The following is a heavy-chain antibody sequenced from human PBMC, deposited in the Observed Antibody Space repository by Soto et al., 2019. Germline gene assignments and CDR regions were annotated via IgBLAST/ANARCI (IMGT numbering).Heavy chain of an antibody. D-gene: IGHD6-19*01. Sequence: EVQLVESGGNLVEPGGSLRLSCAASGFRFNIYSMNWVRQAPGKGLEWSAYITSDTKTIKYADSVKGRFTISRDNDKNLVYLYMNSLRDEDTAGYYCASSVEGHCDYWGQGTVVTVSA. CDR1: GFRFNIYS. CDR2: ITSDTKTI. V-gene: IGHV3-48*02. J-gene: IGHJ4*02. CDR3: ASSVEGHCDY.